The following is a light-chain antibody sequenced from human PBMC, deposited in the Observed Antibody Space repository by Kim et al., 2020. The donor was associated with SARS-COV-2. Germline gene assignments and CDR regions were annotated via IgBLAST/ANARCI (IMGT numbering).Light chain of an antibody. J-gene: IGKJ4*01. CDR3: QQRYNWPLT. Sequence: GERATRSCRASQSVGNSLAWFQQKPGQAPRLLIFETSNRATGIPARCSGSGSGTAFTLTISSLEPEDFAVYYCQQRYNWPLTFGGGTKVEIK. CDR1: QSVGNS. V-gene: IGKV3-11*01. CDR2: ETS.